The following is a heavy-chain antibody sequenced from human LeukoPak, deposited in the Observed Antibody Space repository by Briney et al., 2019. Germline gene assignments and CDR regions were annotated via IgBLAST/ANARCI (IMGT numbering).Heavy chain of an antibody. D-gene: IGHD6-13*01. J-gene: IGHJ4*02. CDR1: GYSFTSYW. CDR3: ARHLGSWLDFPRYFGY. Sequence: PGESLKISCKGSGYSFTSYWIGWVRQMPGKGLEWMGIIYPGDPDTRYSPSFQGQVTISADKSISTAYLQWSSLKASDTAMYYCARHLGSWLDFPRYFGYWGQGTLVTVSS. CDR2: IYPGDPDT. V-gene: IGHV5-51*01.